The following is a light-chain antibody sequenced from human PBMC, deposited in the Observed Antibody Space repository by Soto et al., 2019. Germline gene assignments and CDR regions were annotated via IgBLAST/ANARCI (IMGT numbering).Light chain of an antibody. Sequence: DIQLTQSPSSLSASVGDRVTITCRLSQGINHYLNWYRQKPGKVPSLLIYSASNLQSGVPSRFSGSGSGTDFTLTISSLQPEDVADYYCQQYDNLPPLTFGGGTKVDIK. V-gene: IGKV1-27*01. CDR2: SAS. CDR1: QGINHY. CDR3: QQYDNLPPLT. J-gene: IGKJ4*01.